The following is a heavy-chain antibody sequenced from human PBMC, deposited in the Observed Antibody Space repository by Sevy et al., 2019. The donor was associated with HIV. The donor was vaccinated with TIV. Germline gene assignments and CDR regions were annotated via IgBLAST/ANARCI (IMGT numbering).Heavy chain of an antibody. CDR1: GGSISSYY. V-gene: IGHV4-59*01. Sequence: SETLSLTCTVSGGSISSYYWSWIRQPPGKGLEWIGYIYYSWSTNYNPSLKSRVTISVDTSKNQFSLKLSSVTAADTAVYYCARLSSGYTYYFDYWGQGTLVTVSS. CDR3: ARLSSGYTYYFDY. CDR2: IYYSWST. J-gene: IGHJ4*02. D-gene: IGHD3-22*01.